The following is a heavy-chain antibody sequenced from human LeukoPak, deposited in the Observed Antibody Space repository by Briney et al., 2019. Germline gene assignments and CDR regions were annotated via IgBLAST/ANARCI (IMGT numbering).Heavy chain of an antibody. Sequence: PGGSLRLSCAASGFTFSSYAMSWVRQAPGKGLEWVSTISGSDGSTYYADSVKGRFTISRDNSKSTLFVQMNSLRAEDTAVYYCAKSWDQWRLLDGTDVWGQGTTVTVSS. CDR3: AKSWDQWRLLDGTDV. CDR2: ISGSDGST. J-gene: IGHJ6*02. D-gene: IGHD6-19*01. V-gene: IGHV3-23*01. CDR1: GFTFSSYA.